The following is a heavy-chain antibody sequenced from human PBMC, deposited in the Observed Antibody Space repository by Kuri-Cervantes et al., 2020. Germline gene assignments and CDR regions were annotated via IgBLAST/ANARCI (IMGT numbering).Heavy chain of an antibody. CDR2: ISAYNGNT. V-gene: IGHV1-18*01. J-gene: IGHJ6*02. Sequence: ASVKVSCKASGYTFTSYGISWVRQAPGQGLEWMGWISAYNGNTNYAQKLQGRVTMNTDTSTSTAYMELRSLRSDDTAVYYCARKSVRGVIINSRYYYYGMDVWGQGTTVTVSS. CDR3: ARKSVRGVIINSRYYYYGMDV. CDR1: GYTFTSYG. D-gene: IGHD3-10*01.